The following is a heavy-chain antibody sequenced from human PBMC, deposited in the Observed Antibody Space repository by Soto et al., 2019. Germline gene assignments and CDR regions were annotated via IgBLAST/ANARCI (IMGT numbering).Heavy chain of an antibody. J-gene: IGHJ6*02. V-gene: IGHV4-39*01. Sequence: QLQLQESRPGLVKPSETLSLTCTVSGGSISSSSYYRGWIRQPPGKGLEWLGSIYYSGSTYYNPSLKSRVSISVDPSKNQYPLKLSSVTAADTAVYYCACHGRRGYYLAVDYYGMDVWGQGTTVPVSS. CDR2: IYYSGST. CDR1: GGSISSSSYY. D-gene: IGHD3-22*01. CDR3: ACHGRRGYYLAVDYYGMDV.